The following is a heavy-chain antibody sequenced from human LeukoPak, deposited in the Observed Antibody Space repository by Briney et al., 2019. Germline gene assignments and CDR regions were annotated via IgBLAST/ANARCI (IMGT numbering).Heavy chain of an antibody. D-gene: IGHD6-19*01. CDR3: ARDVLLAVPALDY. CDR2: INPNTGGT. CDR1: GYTFTGYY. V-gene: IGHV1-2*02. Sequence: ASVKVSCKASGYTFTGYYMHWVRQAPGRGLDWMEWINPNTGGTNYAQKFQGRVTMTRDTSISTAYMELSSLRSDDTAMYYCARDVLLAVPALDYWGQGTLVTVSS. J-gene: IGHJ4*02.